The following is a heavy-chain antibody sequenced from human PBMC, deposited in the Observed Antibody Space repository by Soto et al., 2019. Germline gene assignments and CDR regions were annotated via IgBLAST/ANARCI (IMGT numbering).Heavy chain of an antibody. CDR2: ISAYNGNT. D-gene: IGHD4-17*01. J-gene: IGHJ5*02. Sequence: ASVKVSCKASGYTFTSYGISWARQAPGQGLEWMGWISAYNGNTNYAQKLQGRVTMTTDTSTSTAYMELRSLRSDDTAVYYCALVDYGDYDTAWFDPWSRGTLVTVSS. CDR3: ALVDYGDYDTAWFDP. V-gene: IGHV1-18*01. CDR1: GYTFTSYG.